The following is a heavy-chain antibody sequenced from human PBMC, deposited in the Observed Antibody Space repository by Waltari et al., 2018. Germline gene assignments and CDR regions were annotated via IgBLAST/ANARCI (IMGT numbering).Heavy chain of an antibody. D-gene: IGHD2-8*02. CDR2: MSSSVADT. CDR3: AKSQRRPLVLYGLDV. Sequence: EEQMLESGGGLVQPGGSLRLSCTGSGFTFSTFAMNWVRQVPGKGREVVSTMSSSVADTYYADSVKDRFTISRDNSAETFYLEMNNLRVGDTAMYYCAKSQRRPLVLYGLDVWGQGTAVTVSS. CDR1: GFTFSTFA. V-gene: IGHV3-23*01. J-gene: IGHJ6*02.